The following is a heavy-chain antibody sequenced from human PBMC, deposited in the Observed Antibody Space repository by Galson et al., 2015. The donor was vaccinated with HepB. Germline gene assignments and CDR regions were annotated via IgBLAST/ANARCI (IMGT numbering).Heavy chain of an antibody. CDR1: GFTFSHYG. D-gene: IGHD5-18*01. V-gene: IGHV3-30*03. CDR3: ARDRDTAMDRSTGYFDY. CDR2: ISYDGSNK. Sequence: LRLSCAASGFTFSHYGMHWVRQAPGKGLEWVAVISYDGSNKHYADSVKGRFTIFRDKSKSTLYLQMNSLRIEDTSVYYCARDRDTAMDRSTGYFDYWGQGTLVTVSS. J-gene: IGHJ4*02.